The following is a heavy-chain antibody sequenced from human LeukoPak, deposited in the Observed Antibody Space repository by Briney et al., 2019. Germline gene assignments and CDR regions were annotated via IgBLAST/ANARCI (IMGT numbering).Heavy chain of an antibody. J-gene: IGHJ3*02. V-gene: IGHV3-15*01. CDR1: GFTFSNAW. D-gene: IGHD5-18*01. Sequence: GGSLRLSCAASGFTFSNAWMSWVRRAPGKGLEWVGRIKTKTNGGTADYTPPVKGRFTISRDDSKNTLYLQMNSLKTDDTAVYYCATEGFTYGYHGIDIWGQGAIVTVSS. CDR3: ATEGFTYGYHGIDI. CDR2: IKTKTNGGTA.